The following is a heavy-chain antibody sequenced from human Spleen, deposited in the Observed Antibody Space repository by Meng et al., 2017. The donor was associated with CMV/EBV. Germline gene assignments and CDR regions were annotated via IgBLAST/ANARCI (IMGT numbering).Heavy chain of an antibody. D-gene: IGHD3-3*01. J-gene: IGHJ6*02. V-gene: IGHV4-61*01. CDR1: GSSVSSGSYF. CDR3: ARGEYADFRSGYQLYYYGMDV. Sequence: GSLRLSCTVFGSSVSSGSYFWSWIRQPPGKGLEWIGYIYYAGSTNYSPSLKSRVTISVDTSKNQFSLRLSSVTAADTAVYYCARGEYADFRSGYQLYYYGMDVWGQGTTVTVSS. CDR2: IYYAGST.